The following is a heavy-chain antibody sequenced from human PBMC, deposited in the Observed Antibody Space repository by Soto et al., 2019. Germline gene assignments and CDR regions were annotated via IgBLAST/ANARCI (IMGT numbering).Heavy chain of an antibody. CDR2: IKQDGSEK. J-gene: IGHJ4*02. D-gene: IGHD1-26*01. CDR3: ARDPSKVGATDYYFDE. Sequence: GVSLRLSCAASGFTFSSYWMSWVRQAPGKGLEWVANIKQDGSEKYYVDSVKGRFTISRDNAKNSLYLQMNSLRAEDTAVYYCARDPSKVGATDYYFDEWGQGTLVTVSS. CDR1: GFTFSSYW. V-gene: IGHV3-7*01.